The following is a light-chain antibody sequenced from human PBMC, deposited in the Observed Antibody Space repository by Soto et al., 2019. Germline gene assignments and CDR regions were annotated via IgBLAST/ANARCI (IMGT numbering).Light chain of an antibody. CDR3: QQFYSTPYT. V-gene: IGKV4-1*01. J-gene: IGKJ2*01. CDR2: WAS. CDR1: QSVLSRSNNNNY. Sequence: DIVMTQSPDSLAVSLGERATINCKSSQSVLSRSNNNNYLAWYQRRPGQPPKPLIYWASTRRPGVPDRFSGSGSGTDFTLTISSLQAEDVAVYYCQQFYSTPYTFGQGTKLEIK.